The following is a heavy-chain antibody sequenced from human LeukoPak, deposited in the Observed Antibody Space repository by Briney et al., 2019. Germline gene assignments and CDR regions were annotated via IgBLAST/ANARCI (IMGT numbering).Heavy chain of an antibody. V-gene: IGHV3-48*03. J-gene: IGHJ4*02. CDR3: AGVISGYYSLHFDY. D-gene: IGHD3-22*01. CDR1: GFTFSSYE. Sequence: GGSLRLSCAASGFTFSSYEMNWVRQAPGKGLEWVSYISSSGSTIYYADSVKGRFTISRDNAKNSLYLQVNSLRAEDTAVYYCAGVISGYYSLHFDYWGQETLVTVSS. CDR2: ISSSGSTI.